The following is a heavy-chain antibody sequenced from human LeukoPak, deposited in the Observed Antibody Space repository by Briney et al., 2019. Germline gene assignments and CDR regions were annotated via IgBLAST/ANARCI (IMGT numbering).Heavy chain of an antibody. Sequence: GESLKISSKGSGYSFTSYWIAWVRQLPGKGLEWMGIIYPGDSDTRYSPSFQGQVTISADKSISTAYLQWSSLKASDTAMYYCARPHYSNYYFDYWGQGTLVTVSS. CDR3: ARPHYSNYYFDY. CDR2: IYPGDSDT. CDR1: GYSFTSYW. V-gene: IGHV5-51*01. J-gene: IGHJ4*02. D-gene: IGHD4-11*01.